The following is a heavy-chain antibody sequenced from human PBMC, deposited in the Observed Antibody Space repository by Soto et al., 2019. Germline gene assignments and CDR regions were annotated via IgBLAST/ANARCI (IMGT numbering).Heavy chain of an antibody. D-gene: IGHD3-9*01. Sequence: GGSLRLSCAASGFTFSSYAMHWVRQAPGKGLEWVAVISYDGSNKYYADSVKGRFTISRDNSKNTLYLQMNSLRAEDTAVYYCARDVVYDILTGSTIDYWGQGTLVTVSS. CDR1: GFTFSSYA. J-gene: IGHJ4*02. CDR3: ARDVVYDILTGSTIDY. V-gene: IGHV3-30-3*01. CDR2: ISYDGSNK.